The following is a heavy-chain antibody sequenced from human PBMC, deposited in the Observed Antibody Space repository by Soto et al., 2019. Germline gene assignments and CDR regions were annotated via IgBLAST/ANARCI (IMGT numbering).Heavy chain of an antibody. Sequence: ASVKVSCKASGYTFTGYYMHWVRQAPGQGLEWMGWINPNSGGTNYAQKFQGWVTMTRDTSISTAYMELSRLRSDDTAVYYCAREYIVVVPAAIPPYYYYGMDVWGQGTTVTVSS. CDR1: GYTFTGYY. CDR2: INPNSGGT. V-gene: IGHV1-2*04. D-gene: IGHD2-2*01. CDR3: AREYIVVVPAAIPPYYYYGMDV. J-gene: IGHJ6*02.